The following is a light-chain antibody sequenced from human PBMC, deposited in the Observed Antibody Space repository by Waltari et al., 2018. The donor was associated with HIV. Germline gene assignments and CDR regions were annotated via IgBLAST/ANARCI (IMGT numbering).Light chain of an antibody. J-gene: IGKJ1*01. CDR2: WAS. CDR3: HQYYSAPWT. Sequence: DIVMTQSPDSLAVSLGETAHNNCKSSQSVLYSSDNKNYLAWSQQKPGQPPKLLIYWASTRESGVPDRFSGSGSGTDFTLTISSLQAEDVAVYYCHQYYSAPWTFGQGTKVEI. CDR1: QSVLYSSDNKNY. V-gene: IGKV4-1*01.